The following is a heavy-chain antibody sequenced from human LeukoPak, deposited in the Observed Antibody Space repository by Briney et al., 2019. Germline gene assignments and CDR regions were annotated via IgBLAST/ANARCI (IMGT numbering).Heavy chain of an antibody. J-gene: IGHJ5*02. V-gene: IGHV3-13*01. Sequence: GGSLRLSCAASGFTFSSYDMDWVRQATGKGLEWVSAIGTAGDTYYPGSVKGRFTISRENAKNSLYLQMNSLRAGDTAVYYCARGPTYYYDSSGFWGFDPWGQGTLVTVSS. D-gene: IGHD3-22*01. CDR1: GFTFSSYD. CDR2: IGTAGDT. CDR3: ARGPTYYYDSSGFWGFDP.